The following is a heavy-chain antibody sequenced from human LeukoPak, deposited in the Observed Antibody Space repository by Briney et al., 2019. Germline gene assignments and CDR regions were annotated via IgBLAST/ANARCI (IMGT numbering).Heavy chain of an antibody. J-gene: IGHJ3*02. CDR3: ARRYYDILTGQLRGAFDI. V-gene: IGHV3-11*01. CDR1: GFTFSDYY. CDR2: ITHSGNTI. D-gene: IGHD3-9*01. Sequence: PGGSLRLSCAASGFTFSDYYMTWIRQAPGKGLEWVSYITHSGNTIHYADSVKGRFTISRDNAENSLSLQMNSLRPEDTAIYYCARRYYDILTGQLRGAFDIWGQGTMVTVSS.